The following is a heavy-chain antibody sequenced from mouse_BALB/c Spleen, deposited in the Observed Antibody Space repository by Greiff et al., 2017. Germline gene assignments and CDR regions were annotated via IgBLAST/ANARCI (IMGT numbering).Heavy chain of an antibody. Sequence: EVKVEESGPGLVKPSQSLSLTCTVTGYSITSDYAWNWIRQFPGNKLEWMGYISYSGSTSYNPSLKSRISITRDTSKNQFFLQLNSVTTEDTATYYCARYYGSSYAFAYWGQGTLVTVSA. CDR2: ISYSGST. V-gene: IGHV3-2*02. CDR3: ARYYGSSYAFAY. D-gene: IGHD1-1*01. CDR1: GYSITSDYA. J-gene: IGHJ3*01.